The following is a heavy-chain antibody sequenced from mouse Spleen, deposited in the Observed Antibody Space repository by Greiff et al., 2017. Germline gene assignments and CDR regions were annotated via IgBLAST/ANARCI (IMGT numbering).Heavy chain of an antibody. CDR3: ARTGTLWYFDV. CDR1: GFNIKDTY. D-gene: IGHD4-1*01. V-gene: IGHV14-3*02. Sequence: VQLKESGAELVKPGASVKLSCTASGFNIKDTYMHWVKQRPEQGLEWIGRIDPANGNTKYDPKFQGKATITADTSSNTAYLQLSSLTSEDTAVYYCARTGTLWYFDVWGAGTTVTVSS. J-gene: IGHJ1*01. CDR2: IDPANGNT.